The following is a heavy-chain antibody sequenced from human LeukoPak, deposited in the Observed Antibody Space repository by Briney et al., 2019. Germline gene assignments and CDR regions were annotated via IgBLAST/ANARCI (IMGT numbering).Heavy chain of an antibody. CDR2: IYPGGSDT. CDR3: ARPIAVAGTNDAFDI. V-gene: IGHV5-51*01. J-gene: IGHJ3*02. CDR1: GYSFTSYW. Sequence: GESLKISCKGSGYSFTSYWIGWVRQMPGKGLEWMGIIYPGGSDTRYSPSFQGQVTISADKSISTAYLQWSSLKASDTAMYYCARPIAVAGTNDAFDIWGQGTMVTVSS. D-gene: IGHD6-19*01.